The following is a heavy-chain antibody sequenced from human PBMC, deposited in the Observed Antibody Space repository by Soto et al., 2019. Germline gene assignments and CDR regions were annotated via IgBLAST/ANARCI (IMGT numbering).Heavy chain of an antibody. D-gene: IGHD4-17*01. J-gene: IGHJ4*02. Sequence: QVQLVQSGAEVKKPGSSVQVSCKASGGTFSSYTISWVRQAPGQGLEWMGRIIPILGIANYAQKFQGRVTITADKSTSTAYMELSSLRSEDTAVYYCARDPHYGDYRDFDYWGQGTLVTVSS. CDR2: IIPILGIA. CDR3: ARDPHYGDYRDFDY. CDR1: GGTFSSYT. V-gene: IGHV1-69*08.